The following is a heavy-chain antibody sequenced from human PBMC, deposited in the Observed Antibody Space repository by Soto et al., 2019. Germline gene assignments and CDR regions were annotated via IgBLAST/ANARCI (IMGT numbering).Heavy chain of an antibody. CDR2: ISSSGNSI. CDR1: GFTFSDYY. Sequence: GGSLRLSCAASGFTFSDYYMTWIRQAPGKGLEWVSYISSSGNSIYYADSVRGRFTVSRDNAKNSLFLQMNSLRAEDTAVYYCARRPPAARSFHYWCLRTLVTVS. J-gene: IGHJ4*02. CDR3: ARRPPAARSFHY. D-gene: IGHD2-2*01. V-gene: IGHV3-11*01.